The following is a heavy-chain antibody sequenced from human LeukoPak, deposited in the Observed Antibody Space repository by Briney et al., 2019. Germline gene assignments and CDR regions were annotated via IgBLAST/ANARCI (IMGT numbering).Heavy chain of an antibody. CDR2: INSDGSST. CDR3: STGSGHAFDI. CDR1: GFTFSSYW. Sequence: PGGSLTLSCAASGFTFSSYWMHWVRQVPGKGLVWVSRINSDGSSTSYADSVKGRFTISRDNAKNTLYVQMNSLRAEDTAVYYCSTGSGHAFDIWGRGTMVTVSS. J-gene: IGHJ3*02. V-gene: IGHV3-74*01. D-gene: IGHD3-10*01.